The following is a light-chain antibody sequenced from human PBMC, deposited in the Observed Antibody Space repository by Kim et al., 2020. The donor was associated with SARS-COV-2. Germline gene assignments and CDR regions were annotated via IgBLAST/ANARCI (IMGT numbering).Light chain of an antibody. Sequence: SASVGDRVTITCRASQSTSRYLNWYQQKPGKAPNLLIYAASSLQSGVPSRFSGSGSGTDFTLTISNLQPDDFATYYCQQSYSTPYTFGQGTKLEI. CDR3: QQSYSTPYT. J-gene: IGKJ2*01. V-gene: IGKV1-39*01. CDR2: AAS. CDR1: QSTSRY.